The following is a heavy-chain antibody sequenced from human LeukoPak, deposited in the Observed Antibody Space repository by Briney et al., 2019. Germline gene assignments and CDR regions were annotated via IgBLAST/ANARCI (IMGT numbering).Heavy chain of an antibody. V-gene: IGHV3-23*01. CDR1: GFTFGDYS. J-gene: IGHJ4*02. CDR2: FTDDSPPT. D-gene: IGHD3-3*01. CDR3: AKEHDFWSGYGDY. Sequence: GGSLRLSCAASGFTFGDYSMSWVRQAPGKGLEWVSSFTDDSPPTYYADSVKGRFTISRDNSKNTLYLQMNSLRAEDTAVYYCAKEHDFWSGYGDYWGQGTLVTVSS.